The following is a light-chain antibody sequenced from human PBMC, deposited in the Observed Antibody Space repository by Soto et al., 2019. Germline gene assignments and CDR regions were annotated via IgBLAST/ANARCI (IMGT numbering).Light chain of an antibody. V-gene: IGKV4-1*01. Sequence: DIVMTQSPDSLAVSLGGWATINCKSSQSVLYSSNNKNYLAWYQQKPGQPPKLLIYGASTRESGVPDRFSGSGSGTAFTLTISRLQAEDVAVYYWQQYYGTPRTFGQGTKVEIK. J-gene: IGKJ1*01. CDR2: GAS. CDR3: QQYYGTPRT. CDR1: QSVLYSSNNKNY.